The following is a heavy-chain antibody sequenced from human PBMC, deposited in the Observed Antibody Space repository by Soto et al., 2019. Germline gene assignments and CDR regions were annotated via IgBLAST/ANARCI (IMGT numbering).Heavy chain of an antibody. CDR2: INAGNGNT. J-gene: IGHJ6*02. CDR1: GYTFTSYA. Sequence: QVQLVQSGAEVKKPGASVKVSCKASGYTFTSYAMHWVRQAPGQRLEWMGWINAGNGNTKYSQKFQGRVTITRDTSASTAYMELSSLRSVDTAVYYCARLVVPAAISGGMDVWGQGTTVTVSS. V-gene: IGHV1-3*01. CDR3: ARLVVPAAISGGMDV. D-gene: IGHD2-2*01.